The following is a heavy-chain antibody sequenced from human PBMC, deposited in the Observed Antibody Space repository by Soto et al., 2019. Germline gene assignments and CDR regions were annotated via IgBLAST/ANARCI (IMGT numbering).Heavy chain of an antibody. CDR1: GGSINSYL. CDR3: ARDIASYAYGEGY. J-gene: IGHJ4*02. CDR2: VYSSGTT. V-gene: IGHV4-4*07. Sequence: PSETLSLTCTVSGGSINSYLWSWIRQPAGKGLEWIGRVYSSGTTDYNPSLNSRATMSVETSKNQFSLKLSSVTAADTAVYYCARDIASYAYGEGYWGQGIQVTVSS. D-gene: IGHD2-21*01.